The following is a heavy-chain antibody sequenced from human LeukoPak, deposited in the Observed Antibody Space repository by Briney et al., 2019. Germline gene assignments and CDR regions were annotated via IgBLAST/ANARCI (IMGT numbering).Heavy chain of an antibody. D-gene: IGHD1-26*01. J-gene: IGHJ6*03. CDR2: INHSGST. CDR1: GGSFSGYY. CDR3: ARGPYSGAGRRYYYYYMDV. Sequence: SETLSLTCAVYGGSFSGYYWSWIRQPPGKGLEWIGEINHSGSTNYNPSLKSRFTISVDTSKNQFSLKLSSVTAADTAVYYCARGPYSGAGRRYYYYYMDVWGKGTTVTVSS. V-gene: IGHV4-34*01.